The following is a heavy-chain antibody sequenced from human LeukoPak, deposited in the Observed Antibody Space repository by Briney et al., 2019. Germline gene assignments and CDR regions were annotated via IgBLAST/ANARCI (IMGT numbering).Heavy chain of an antibody. Sequence: GGSLRLSCAASGFTFNNYAMTWVRQAPGKGLEWVSAISGGGSTYYADSVKGRFTISRDNPKNALYLQMNSLRAEDTAVYYCAKDPRGYSGYDPDDYWGQGTLVTVSS. J-gene: IGHJ4*02. V-gene: IGHV3-23*01. D-gene: IGHD5-12*01. CDR1: GFTFNNYA. CDR2: ISGGGST. CDR3: AKDPRGYSGYDPDDY.